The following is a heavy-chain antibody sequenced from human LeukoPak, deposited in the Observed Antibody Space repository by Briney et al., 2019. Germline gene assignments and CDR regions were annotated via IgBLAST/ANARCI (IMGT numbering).Heavy chain of an antibody. CDR1: RFTFTSYG. CDR3: ARDRHVY. D-gene: IGHD6-6*01. J-gene: IGHJ4*02. Sequence: GRSLRLSWAPSRFTFTSYGMHWVRQAPAKGLEWVEAICYDGSNNYYADSVKGQFTITRDNSKNTVYLQMNSLRAEDTAVYYCARDRHVYWGQGTLVTVSS. CDR2: ICYDGSNN. V-gene: IGHV3-33*01.